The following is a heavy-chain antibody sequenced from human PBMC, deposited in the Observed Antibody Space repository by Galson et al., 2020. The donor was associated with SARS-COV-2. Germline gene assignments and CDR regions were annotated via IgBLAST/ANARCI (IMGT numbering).Heavy chain of an antibody. J-gene: IGHJ6*03. D-gene: IGHD2-2*01. Sequence: GGSLRLSCAASGFTFGRFAMSWVRQAPGKGLEWVSVISNSGASTYYADSVKGRFTISRDVHKSTVYLQMNSLRAEDTAVYYCTKGAFCNNTCPPGYYYYMDVWGKGTTVTVSS. CDR1: GFTFGRFA. CDR2: ISNSGAST. CDR3: TKGAFCNNTCPPGYYYYMDV. V-gene: IGHV3-23*01.